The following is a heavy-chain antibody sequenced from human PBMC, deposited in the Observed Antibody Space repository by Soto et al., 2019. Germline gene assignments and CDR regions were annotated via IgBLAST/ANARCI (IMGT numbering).Heavy chain of an antibody. J-gene: IGHJ5*02. CDR2: INSDGSST. CDR3: ARDQTAGDWFEP. V-gene: IGHV3-74*01. D-gene: IGHD2-21*02. Sequence: EVQLVESGGGIVQPGGSLRLSCAASGFAFSSYWLHWVCQAPGKGLVWVSRINSDGSSTNYADSVKGRFTISRDNAKNTLYLQMNSLRAEDTAVYYCARDQTAGDWFEPWGQGTLVTVSS. CDR1: GFAFSSYW.